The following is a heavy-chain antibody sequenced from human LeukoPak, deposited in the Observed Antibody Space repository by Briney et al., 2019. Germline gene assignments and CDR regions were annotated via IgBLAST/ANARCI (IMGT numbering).Heavy chain of an antibody. CDR2: ISSSSSYI. Sequence: PGGSLRLSCAASGFTFSSYSMNWVRQAPGKGLEWVSSISSSSSYIYYADSVKGRFTISRDNAKNSLYLQMNSLRAEDTAVYYCARDDSRGYCSGGSCFEYYFDYWGQGTLVTVSS. CDR1: GFTFSSYS. J-gene: IGHJ4*02. CDR3: ARDDSRGYCSGGSCFEYYFDY. D-gene: IGHD2-15*01. V-gene: IGHV3-21*01.